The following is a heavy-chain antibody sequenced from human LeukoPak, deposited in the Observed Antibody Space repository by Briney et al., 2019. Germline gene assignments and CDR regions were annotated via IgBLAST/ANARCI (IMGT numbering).Heavy chain of an antibody. J-gene: IGHJ6*02. CDR1: GGSISSYY. Sequence: SETLSLTCTVSGGSISSYYWSWIRQPPGKGLEWIGYIYYSGSTNYNPSLKSRVTISVDTSKNQFSLKLSSVTAADPAVYYCARLPNRAYCSSTSCYGMDAWGQGTTVTVSS. CDR2: IYYSGST. D-gene: IGHD2-2*01. V-gene: IGHV4-59*08. CDR3: ARLPNRAYCSSTSCYGMDA.